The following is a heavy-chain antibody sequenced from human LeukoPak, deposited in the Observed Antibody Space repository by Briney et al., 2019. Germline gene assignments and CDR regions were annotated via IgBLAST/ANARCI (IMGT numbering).Heavy chain of an antibody. Sequence: PGRSLRLSCAASGFTFSNYAMHWVRQAPGKGLEWVAVVSPDGSNKYSADSVKGRFTISRDNSRNTLYLQLNSLRAEDTAVYYCARDSTYYYDSGSSGPHYFDNWGQGTLVTVSS. J-gene: IGHJ4*02. V-gene: IGHV3-30*01. D-gene: IGHD3-10*01. CDR3: ARDSTYYYDSGSSGPHYFDN. CDR1: GFTFSNYA. CDR2: VSPDGSNK.